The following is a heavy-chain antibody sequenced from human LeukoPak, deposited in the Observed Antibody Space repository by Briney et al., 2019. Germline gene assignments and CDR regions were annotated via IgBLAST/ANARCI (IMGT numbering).Heavy chain of an antibody. V-gene: IGHV4-59*01. CDR2: IYDSGST. CDR1: GDSISSYY. Sequence: SETLSLTCTVSGDSISSYYWSWIRQPPGKGLEWIGYIYDSGSTNYNSSLKSRVTISVDTSKNQFSLKLSSVTAADTAVYYCARDYYGSGTYSTRDYYGMDVWGQGTTVTVSS. D-gene: IGHD3-10*01. CDR3: ARDYYGSGTYSTRDYYGMDV. J-gene: IGHJ6*02.